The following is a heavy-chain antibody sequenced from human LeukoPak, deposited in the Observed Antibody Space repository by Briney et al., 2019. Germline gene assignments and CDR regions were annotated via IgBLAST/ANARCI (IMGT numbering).Heavy chain of an antibody. J-gene: IGHJ5*01. CDR1: GFAFSFSA. V-gene: IGHV3-23*01. D-gene: IGHD6-19*01. CDR3: AKPISGGLAVTADWFDP. CDR2: INANSVAS. Sequence: GGSLRLSCAASGFAFSFSAMSWLRQPPGKGLEWVSTINANSVASSYAASVRGRFPISRDNSKSTLYLHLNTLRVEDTAVYYCAKPISGGLAVTADWFDPWGQGTLVVVSP.